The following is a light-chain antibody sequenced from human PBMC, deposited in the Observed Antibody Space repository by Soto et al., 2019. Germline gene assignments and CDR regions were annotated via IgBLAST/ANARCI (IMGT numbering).Light chain of an antibody. CDR1: ESISSW. V-gene: IGKV1-5*03. CDR3: QQYHTHPLT. CDR2: KAS. Sequence: DIQMTQSPSTLSASVGDRVTITCRASESISSWLAWYQQKPGKAPSLLIYKASILEVEVPSRFSGSGSGTEFTLAISGLHPDDIATYYRQQYHTHPLTFGGGTKIEIK. J-gene: IGKJ4*01.